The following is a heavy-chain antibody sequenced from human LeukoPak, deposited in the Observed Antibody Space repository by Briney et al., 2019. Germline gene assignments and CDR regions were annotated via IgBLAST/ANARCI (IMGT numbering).Heavy chain of an antibody. CDR3: AKDEVDDILTGYDY. V-gene: IGHV3-23*01. J-gene: IGHJ4*02. D-gene: IGHD3-9*01. CDR1: GFTFSSYA. CDR2: ISGSGGST. Sequence: GGSLRLSCAASGFTFSSYAMSWVRQAPGKGLEWVSAISGSGGSTYYADSVKGRFTISRDNSKNTLYLQMNSLRAEDTAVYYCAKDEVDDILTGYDYWGQGTLVTVSS.